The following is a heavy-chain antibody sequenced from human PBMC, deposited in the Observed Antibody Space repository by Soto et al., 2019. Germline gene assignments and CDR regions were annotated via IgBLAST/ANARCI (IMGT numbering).Heavy chain of an antibody. CDR3: ARDLGGGSHDY. CDR1: GYSVSSGYF. J-gene: IGHJ4*02. CDR2: ISHSGGT. Sequence: SSETLSLTCVVSGYSVSSGYFGGWIRQPPGKGLEWIGSISHSGGTYYNPSLKSRVTLSINTSKNQLSLTLSSVTAADTAVYYCARDLGGGSHDYWGQGALVTVSS. D-gene: IGHD3-16*01. V-gene: IGHV4-38-2*02.